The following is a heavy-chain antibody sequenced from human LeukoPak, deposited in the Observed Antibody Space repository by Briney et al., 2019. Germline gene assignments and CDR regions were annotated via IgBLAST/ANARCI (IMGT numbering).Heavy chain of an antibody. Sequence: SQTLSLTCTVSGGSISSGGYYWSWIRQHPGKGLEWIGYIYYSGSTYYNPSLKSRVTISVDTSKNQFSLKLSSVTAADTAVYYCARAGCSSTSCYALDRFDPWGQGTLVTVSS. CDR1: GGSISSGGYY. CDR3: ARAGCSSTSCYALDRFDP. CDR2: IYYSGST. J-gene: IGHJ5*02. D-gene: IGHD2-2*01. V-gene: IGHV4-31*03.